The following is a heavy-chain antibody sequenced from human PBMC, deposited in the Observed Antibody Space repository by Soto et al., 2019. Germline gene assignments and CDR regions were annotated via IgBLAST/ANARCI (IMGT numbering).Heavy chain of an antibody. J-gene: IGHJ6*02. CDR2: SYYSGST. Sequence: QVQLQESGPGLVKPSQTLSLTCTVSGGSISSGDYYWSWIGQPPGKGLEWIGDSYYSGSTYYNPSLQSRVTLTADTSTNPFSLKLSSVTAADTAVYYCAIASAVVIDVWGQGTKVTVSS. CDR3: AIASAVVIDV. CDR1: GGSISSGDYY. V-gene: IGHV4-30-4*01.